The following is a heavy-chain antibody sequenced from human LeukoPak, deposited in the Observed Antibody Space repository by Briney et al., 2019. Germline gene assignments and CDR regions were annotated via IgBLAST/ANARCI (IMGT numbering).Heavy chain of an antibody. J-gene: IGHJ6*03. CDR2: INHSGST. V-gene: IGHV4-34*01. CDR3: ARYCSSNSCYARTRSYYYYIDV. Sequence: PSETLSLTCAVYGGAFSGYSWSWIRQPPGKGLEWIGEINHSGSTNYNPSLKSRVTISVDTSKNQISLKLSSVTAADPDVYYCARYCSSNSCYARTRSYYYYIDVWGKGTTVTVSS. CDR1: GGAFSGYS. D-gene: IGHD2-2*01.